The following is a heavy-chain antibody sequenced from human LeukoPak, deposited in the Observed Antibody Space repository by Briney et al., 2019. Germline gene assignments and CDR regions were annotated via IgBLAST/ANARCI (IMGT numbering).Heavy chain of an antibody. CDR3: ARTDTSGWSRPLDC. D-gene: IGHD6-19*01. Sequence: QSGGSLRLSCAASGFTFSRYALHWVRQAPGKGLEWVAVISSDGSNKYYAGSVEGRFTISRDNYNNTLLLQMNCLRAEDTAVYYCARTDTSGWSRPLDCWGQGTLVTVSS. V-gene: IGHV3-30-3*01. J-gene: IGHJ4*02. CDR2: ISSDGSNK. CDR1: GFTFSRYA.